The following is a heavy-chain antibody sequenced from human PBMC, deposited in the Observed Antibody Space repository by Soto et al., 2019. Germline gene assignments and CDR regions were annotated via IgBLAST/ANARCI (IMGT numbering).Heavy chain of an antibody. V-gene: IGHV3-30*18. CDR1: GFTFSSYG. D-gene: IGHD3-10*01. CDR2: ISYHGSNK. J-gene: IGHJ4*02. CDR3: AKDRAPYGSGPPLDY. Sequence: PGGSLRLSCAASGFTFSSYGMHWVRQAPGKGLEWVALISYHGSNKYYADSVKGRFTISRDNSKNTLYLQMNSLRAEDTAVYYCAKDRAPYGSGPPLDYWGQGTLVTVSS.